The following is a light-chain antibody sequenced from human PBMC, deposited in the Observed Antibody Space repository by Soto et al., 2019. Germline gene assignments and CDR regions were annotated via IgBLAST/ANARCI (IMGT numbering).Light chain of an antibody. CDR3: QQYDRGPKK. V-gene: IGKV3-15*01. CDR2: VVS. J-gene: IGKJ1*01. Sequence: EIVMTQSPATLSVSPGERGTLSCRASQSVSTNLAWYQQRPGQAPRLLIYVVSTRATGIPARFSGSGSGTEFTFTINSLQSEDFAVYDCQQYDRGPKKFGQGTKVDIK. CDR1: QSVSTN.